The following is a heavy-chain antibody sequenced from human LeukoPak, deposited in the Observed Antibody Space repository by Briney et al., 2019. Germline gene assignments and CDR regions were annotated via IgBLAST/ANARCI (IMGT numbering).Heavy chain of an antibody. V-gene: IGHV1-69*13. CDR3: ARDILGRSNGGSNYFGMEV. Sequence: ASVKVSCKASGYTFTSYGISWVRQAPGQGLEWMGGIIPIFGTANYAQKFQGRVTITADESTSTAYMELSSLRPEDTAVYYCARDILGRSNGGSNYFGMEVWGQGTTVTVSS. CDR1: GYTFTSYG. CDR2: IIPIFGTA. D-gene: IGHD2-15*01. J-gene: IGHJ6*02.